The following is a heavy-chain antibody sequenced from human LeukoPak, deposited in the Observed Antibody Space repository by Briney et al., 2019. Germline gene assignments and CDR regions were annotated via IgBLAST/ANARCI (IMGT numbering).Heavy chain of an antibody. D-gene: IGHD2-2*01. CDR3: ARGPRRYQLLCDYFDY. CDR1: GFTFDDYA. V-gene: IGHV3-9*01. Sequence: GGSLRLSCTASGFTFDDYAMHWVRQAPGKGLEWVSGVSWSSGSLGYADSVKGRFTISRDNAKNCLYLQMNSLRAEDTAVYYCARGPRRYQLLCDYFDYWGQGTLVTVSS. J-gene: IGHJ4*02. CDR2: VSWSSGSL.